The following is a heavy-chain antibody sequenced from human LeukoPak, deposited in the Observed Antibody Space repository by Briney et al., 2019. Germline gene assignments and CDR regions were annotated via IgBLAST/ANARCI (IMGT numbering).Heavy chain of an antibody. Sequence: PGGSLRLSCAASGFSFTSYSMSWVRQAPGKGLEWLSFISSISTTIYYADSVKGRFTVSRDNAKNSLYLQMNSPRDEDTAVYYCARDGRPCDYWGQGTQVTVSS. CDR1: GFSFTSYS. CDR2: ISSISTTI. J-gene: IGHJ4*02. V-gene: IGHV3-48*02. CDR3: ARDGRPCDY.